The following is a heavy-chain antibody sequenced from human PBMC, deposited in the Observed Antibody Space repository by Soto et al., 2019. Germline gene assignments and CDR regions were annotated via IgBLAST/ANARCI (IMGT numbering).Heavy chain of an antibody. CDR3: ARDSNPIYWWSYDILTGYPRNYYYYGMDV. D-gene: IGHD3-9*01. Sequence: QVQLVQSGAEVKKPGASVKVSCKASGYTFTSYGISWVRQAPGQGLEWMGWISAYNGNTNYAQKLQGRVTMTTDTSTSTAYMELRSLRSDDTAVYYCARDSNPIYWWSYDILTGYPRNYYYYGMDVWGQGTTVTVSS. V-gene: IGHV1-18*01. CDR1: GYTFTSYG. CDR2: ISAYNGNT. J-gene: IGHJ6*02.